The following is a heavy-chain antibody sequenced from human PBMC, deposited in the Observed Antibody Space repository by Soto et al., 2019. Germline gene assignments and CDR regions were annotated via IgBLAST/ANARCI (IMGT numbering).Heavy chain of an antibody. Sequence: SETLSLTCTVSGGSIGSNNYFWGWIRQPPGKALEWIGSISYSGRTYYTPSLKSRVTISVDTSKNQFSLKLSSVTAADTAVYYCARHADLYYFDYWGQGTLVTVS. CDR1: GGSIGSNNYF. J-gene: IGHJ4*02. CDR2: ISYSGRT. V-gene: IGHV4-39*01. CDR3: ARHADLYYFDY.